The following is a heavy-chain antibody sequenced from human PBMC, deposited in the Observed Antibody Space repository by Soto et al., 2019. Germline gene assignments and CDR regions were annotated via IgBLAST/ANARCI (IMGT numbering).Heavy chain of an antibody. V-gene: IGHV1-18*04. CDR3: ARGGVPAAPGRDPDYDFWSGFPNAAGRDSYSNIDV. CDR1: GYRFISYG. Sequence: GAAVKVSCKASGYRFISYGSNWVRQATGQGLEWMGWFSPYNGNTNYAQSVQGRVTMTTDTYTHTAYMDVEDLTSSGPAGRYFARGGVPAAPGRDPDYDFWSGFPNAAGRDSYSNIDVWGQGTTVTVSS. CDR2: FSPYNGNT. J-gene: IGHJ6*03. D-gene: IGHD3-3*01.